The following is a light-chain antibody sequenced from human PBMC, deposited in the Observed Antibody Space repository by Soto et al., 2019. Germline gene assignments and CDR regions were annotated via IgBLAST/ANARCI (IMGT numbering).Light chain of an antibody. Sequence: QSVLTQPHSVSGAPGQRVTISCTGSSSKIGAGYDVHWYQQLPGTAPKLLIYGNSNRPSGVPDRFSGSKSGTSASLAITGLQAEDEPDYYCQSYDSSLSVHVVFGGGTKLTVL. V-gene: IGLV1-40*01. J-gene: IGLJ2*01. CDR3: QSYDSSLSVHVV. CDR1: SSKIGAGYD. CDR2: GNS.